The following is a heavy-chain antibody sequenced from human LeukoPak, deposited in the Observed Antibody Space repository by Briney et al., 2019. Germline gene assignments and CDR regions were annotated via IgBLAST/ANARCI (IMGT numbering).Heavy chain of an antibody. CDR1: GFTFSSYA. Sequence: GGSLRLSCAASGFTFSSYAMSWVRQAPGKGLEWVSAISGSGGSTYYADSVKGRFTISRDNSKNTLYLQMNSLRAEDTAVYYCAKDGSTIWFGELYYFDYWGQGTLVTVSS. J-gene: IGHJ4*02. CDR3: AKDGSTIWFGELYYFDY. V-gene: IGHV3-23*01. CDR2: ISGSGGST. D-gene: IGHD3-10*01.